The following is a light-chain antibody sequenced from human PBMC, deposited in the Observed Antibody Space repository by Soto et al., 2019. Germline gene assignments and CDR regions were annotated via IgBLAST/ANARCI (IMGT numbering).Light chain of an antibody. V-gene: IGLV2-14*01. J-gene: IGLJ1*01. CDR3: SSYTSSSTLYV. CDR1: SSDVGVYNY. Sequence: QSVVTQPASVSGSPGQSITISCTGTSSDVGVYNYVSWYQQHPGKAPKLMIYEVSNRPSGVSNRFSGSKSGNTASLTISGLQAEDEADYYCSSYTSSSTLYVFGTGTKVTVL. CDR2: EVS.